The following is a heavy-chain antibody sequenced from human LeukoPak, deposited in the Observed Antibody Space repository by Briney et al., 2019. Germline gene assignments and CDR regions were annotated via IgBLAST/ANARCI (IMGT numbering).Heavy chain of an antibody. Sequence: GRSLRLSCAASGFTFSSYGMHWVRQAPGKGLEWVAVTSYDGSNKYYADSVKGRFTISRDNSKNTLYLQMSSLRAEDTAVYYCAKPGVTGYYYFDYWGQGTLVTVSS. V-gene: IGHV3-30*18. J-gene: IGHJ4*02. CDR2: TSYDGSNK. CDR1: GFTFSSYG. CDR3: AKPGVTGYYYFDY. D-gene: IGHD3-9*01.